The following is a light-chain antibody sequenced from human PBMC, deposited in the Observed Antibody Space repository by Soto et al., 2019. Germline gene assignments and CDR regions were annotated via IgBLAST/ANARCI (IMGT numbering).Light chain of an antibody. CDR2: GAS. V-gene: IGKV3-11*01. J-gene: IGKJ5*01. Sequence: EVVLTQSPATLSLSPGERATLSCRASQNVRTFLDWYQQKPGQAPRLLIYGASNRATGIPARFSGSGSGTDFTLTISSLEPEDFAVYYCQQYNNWPPITFGQGTRLEI. CDR3: QQYNNWPPIT. CDR1: QNVRTF.